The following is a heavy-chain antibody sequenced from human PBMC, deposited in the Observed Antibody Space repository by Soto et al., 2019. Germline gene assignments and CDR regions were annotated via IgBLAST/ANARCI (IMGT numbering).Heavy chain of an antibody. CDR2: ISAHNGNT. Sequence: ASVKVSCKASGYTFTSYGISWVRQAPGQGLEWMGWISAHNGNTNYAQKLQGRVTMTTDTSTSTAYMELRSLRSDDTAVYYCARDPALGGPFDYWGQGTRVTVSS. CDR1: GYTFTSYG. D-gene: IGHD3-16*01. CDR3: ARDPALGGPFDY. V-gene: IGHV1-18*01. J-gene: IGHJ4*02.